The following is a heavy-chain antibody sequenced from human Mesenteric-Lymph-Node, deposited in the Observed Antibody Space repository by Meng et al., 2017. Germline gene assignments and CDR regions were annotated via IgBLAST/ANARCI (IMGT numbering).Heavy chain of an antibody. V-gene: IGHV1-18*01. CDR2: ISAYTDSA. CDR1: GYSFSIYG. J-gene: IGHJ4*02. D-gene: IGHD6-13*01. Sequence: ASVKVSCKASGYSFSIYGISWVRQAPGQGLEWIGWISAYTDSAKYAQNLQGRVTMTTDTSTNTIYMELRSLRSDDTAVYYCARGIAAGLYYFDYWGQGTLVTVSS. CDR3: ARGIAAGLYYFDY.